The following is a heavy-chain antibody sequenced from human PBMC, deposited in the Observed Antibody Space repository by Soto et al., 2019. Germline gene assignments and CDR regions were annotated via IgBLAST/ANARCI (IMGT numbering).Heavy chain of an antibody. D-gene: IGHD1-26*01. CDR2: IYYSGST. Sequence: SETLSLTCTVSGGSISSYYWSWIRQPPGKGLEWIGSIYYSGSTYYNPSLKSRVTISVDTSKNQFSLKLSSVTAADTAVYYCARLSRGSLDYWGQGTLVTVSS. V-gene: IGHV4-59*05. J-gene: IGHJ4*02. CDR1: GGSISSYY. CDR3: ARLSRGSLDY.